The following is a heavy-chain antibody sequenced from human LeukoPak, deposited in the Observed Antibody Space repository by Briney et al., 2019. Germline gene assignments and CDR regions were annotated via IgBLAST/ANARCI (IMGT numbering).Heavy chain of an antibody. CDR3: ARGVVDFDWLWESDY. D-gene: IGHD3-9*01. Sequence: PGGSLRLSCAASGFTFSNYWMTWVRQAPGKGLEWVANIKHDGSEDYYLDSVKGRFTISRDNAKNSLYLQMNSLRAEDTAVYYCARGVVDFDWLWESDYWGQGTLVTVSS. J-gene: IGHJ4*02. CDR1: GFTFSNYW. V-gene: IGHV3-7*01. CDR2: IKHDGSED.